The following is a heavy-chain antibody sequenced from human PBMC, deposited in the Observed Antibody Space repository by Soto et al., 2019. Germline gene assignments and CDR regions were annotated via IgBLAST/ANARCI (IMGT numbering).Heavy chain of an antibody. Sequence: GVSLRLSCVASGFARSHYAMHWVRQDPGKGLEWVAVISYDGTSKDYADSVQGRFSLSRDNSMNTRCLQMTSLGTEDTAVYYCVRAPHFNYGGMDVWGQESKVTISS. V-gene: IGHV3-30-3*01. J-gene: IGHJ6*02. CDR1: GFARSHYA. CDR2: ISYDGTSK. CDR3: VRAPHFNYGGMDV.